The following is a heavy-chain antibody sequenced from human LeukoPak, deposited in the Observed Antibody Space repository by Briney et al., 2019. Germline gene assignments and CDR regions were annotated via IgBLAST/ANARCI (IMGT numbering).Heavy chain of an antibody. CDR2: SYYSGST. V-gene: IGHV4-61*05. CDR1: GGSISSRSYY. Sequence: SETLSLTCTVSGGSISSRSYYWGWIRQPPGKGLEWIGYSYYSGSTNYNPSLESRVTISVDTSKNQFSLKLNSVTAADTAVYYCARVTVDIVATTDAFDIWGQGTMVTVSS. J-gene: IGHJ3*02. CDR3: ARVTVDIVATTDAFDI. D-gene: IGHD5-12*01.